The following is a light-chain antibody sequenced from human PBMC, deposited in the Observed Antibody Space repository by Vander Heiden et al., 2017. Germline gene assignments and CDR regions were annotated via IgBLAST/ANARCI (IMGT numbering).Light chain of an antibody. CDR2: AAS. Sequence: DIQMTQSPSSLSASVGDRVTITCRASQSISRYLNWYQQKARQAPKLLISAASSLKSGVPSRFSGSESETEFTLTISMLQPEDSTTYYCQQSVRTPQTFGQGTKVEIK. CDR3: QQSVRTPQT. J-gene: IGKJ1*01. V-gene: IGKV1-39*01. CDR1: QSISRY.